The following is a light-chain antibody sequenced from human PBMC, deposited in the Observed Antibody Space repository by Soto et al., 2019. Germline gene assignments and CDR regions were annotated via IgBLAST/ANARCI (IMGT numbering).Light chain of an antibody. CDR3: QQYGGSPPYT. CDR2: GAS. Sequence: EIVLTQSPGTLSLSPGERATLSCRASQSISSSYLAWSQQKPGQAPRLLIYGASSRATGIPDRFSGSGTGTAFTLTISRLEPEDFAVYYWQQYGGSPPYTFGHGTKLEIK. CDR1: QSISSSY. J-gene: IGKJ2*01. V-gene: IGKV3-20*01.